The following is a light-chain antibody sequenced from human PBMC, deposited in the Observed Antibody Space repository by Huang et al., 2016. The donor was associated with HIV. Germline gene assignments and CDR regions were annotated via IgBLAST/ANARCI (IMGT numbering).Light chain of an antibody. J-gene: IGKJ3*01. CDR1: QSVSSY. Sequence: EIVLTQSQATLSLSPGERATLSCRASQSVSSYLAWYQQKPGQAPRLLIYDAATRATGIPARVRGSGSGTDFTLTISSLEPEDFAVYYCQQRSNWPPEVTFGPGTKVDIK. V-gene: IGKV3-11*01. CDR3: QQRSNWPPEVT. CDR2: DAA.